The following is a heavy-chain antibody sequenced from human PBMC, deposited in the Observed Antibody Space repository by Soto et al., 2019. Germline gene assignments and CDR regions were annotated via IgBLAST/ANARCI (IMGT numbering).Heavy chain of an antibody. CDR3: ARDPLYGDYDS. J-gene: IGHJ5*01. CDR2: IYHSGST. V-gene: IGHV4-4*02. Sequence: QVQLQESGPGLVKPSGTLSLTCAVSGGSISSSNWWSWVRQPPGKGLEWIGEIYHSGSTNYNPSLKSRVTISLDQSKNHFSLTLRSVTAADTAVYYCARDPLYGDYDSWGQGTLVTVSS. CDR1: GGSISSSNW. D-gene: IGHD4-17*01.